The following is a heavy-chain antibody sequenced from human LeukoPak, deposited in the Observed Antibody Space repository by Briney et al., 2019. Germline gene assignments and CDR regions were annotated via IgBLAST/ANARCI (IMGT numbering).Heavy chain of an antibody. CDR1: GGSISIYY. J-gene: IGHJ6*02. Sequence: SETLSLTCTVPGGSISIYYWSWIRQPPGKGLEWIGYIYNSGSTNYNPSLKSRVTISVDTSKNQFSLNLGSVTAADTAVYYCAGSPIGYGMDVWGQGTTVTVSS. CDR2: IYNSGST. CDR3: AGSPIGYGMDV. V-gene: IGHV4-59*01.